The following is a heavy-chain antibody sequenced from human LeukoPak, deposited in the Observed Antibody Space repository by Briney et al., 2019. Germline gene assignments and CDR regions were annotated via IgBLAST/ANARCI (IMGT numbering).Heavy chain of an antibody. Sequence: ASVKVSCKASGYTFTGYYMHWVRQAPGQGLEWMAWINPNSGDTNFQGRVTMTRDTSISTVYMELSRLRSDDTAVFFCARGYYDSSDFEYFQHWGQGTLVTVSS. V-gene: IGHV1-2*02. J-gene: IGHJ1*01. CDR3: ARGYYDSSDFEYFQH. D-gene: IGHD3-22*01. CDR2: INPNSGDT. CDR1: GYTFTGYY.